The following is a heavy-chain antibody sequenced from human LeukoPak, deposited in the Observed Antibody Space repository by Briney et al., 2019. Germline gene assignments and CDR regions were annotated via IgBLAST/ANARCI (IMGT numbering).Heavy chain of an antibody. CDR1: GGTFSSYA. J-gene: IGHJ4*02. D-gene: IGHD2-2*01. CDR3: ASNWYCSSTSCHGEDY. V-gene: IGHV1-69*01. Sequence: SVKVSCKASGGTFSSYAISWVRQAPGQGLEWMGGIIPIFGTANYAQKFQGRVTITADESTSTAYMELSSLRSEDTAVYYCASNWYCSSTSCHGEDYWGQGTLATVSS. CDR2: IIPIFGTA.